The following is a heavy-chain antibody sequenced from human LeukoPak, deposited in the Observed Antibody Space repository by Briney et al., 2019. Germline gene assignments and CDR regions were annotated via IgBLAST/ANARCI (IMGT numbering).Heavy chain of an antibody. V-gene: IGHV4-61*02. CDR3: ARGLGRLNWFDP. D-gene: IGHD2-21*02. CDR2: ISTSGST. CDR1: GGSISSGSYY. J-gene: IGHJ5*02. Sequence: PSETLSLTCTVSGGSISSGSYYWSWIRQPAGKGLEWIGRISTSGSTNYNPSLKSRVTISVDTSKNQFSLKLSSVTAADTAVYYCARGLGRLNWFDPWGQGILVTVSS.